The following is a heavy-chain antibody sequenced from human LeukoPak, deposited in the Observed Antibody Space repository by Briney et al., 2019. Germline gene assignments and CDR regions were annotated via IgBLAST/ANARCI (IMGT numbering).Heavy chain of an antibody. CDR2: IRYDGSNK. V-gene: IGHV3-30*02. CDR1: GFTFSSYG. J-gene: IGHJ6*02. Sequence: GGSLRLSCAASGFTFSSYGMHWVRQAPGKGLEWVAFIRYDGSNKYYADSVKGRFTISRDNSKNTLYLQMNSLRAEDTAVYYCAKWVVAAHSRLLYYYYGMDVWGQGTTVTVSS. D-gene: IGHD2-15*01. CDR3: AKWVVAAHSRLLYYYYGMDV.